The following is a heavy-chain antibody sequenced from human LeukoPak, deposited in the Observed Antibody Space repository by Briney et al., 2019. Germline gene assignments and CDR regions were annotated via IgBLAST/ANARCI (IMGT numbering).Heavy chain of an antibody. V-gene: IGHV1-8*01. CDR2: MNPNSGNT. CDR3: ARVEWELPYYYYGMDV. CDR1: GYTFTSYD. D-gene: IGHD1-26*01. J-gene: IGHJ6*02. Sequence: GASVKVSCKASGYTFTSYDINWVRQATGQGLEWMGWMNPNSGNTGYAQKFQGRVTMTRNTSISTAYMELSSLRSEDTAVYYCARVEWELPYYYYGMDVWGQGTTVTVSS.